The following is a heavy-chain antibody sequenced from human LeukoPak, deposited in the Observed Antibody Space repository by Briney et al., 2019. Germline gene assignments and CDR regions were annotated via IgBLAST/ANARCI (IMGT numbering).Heavy chain of an antibody. D-gene: IGHD3-10*01. CDR2: ISTSGGTT. CDR3: AKDEVLWFGERAFDI. V-gene: IGHV3-23*01. J-gene: IGHJ3*02. Sequence: GGSLRLSCAASGFTLSSYAMNWVRQAPGKGLDWVSVISTSGGTTYYADSVKGRFTISRDNSKNTLYLQMNSLSVEDTAVYYCAKDEVLWFGERAFDIWGHGTIVTVSS. CDR1: GFTLSSYA.